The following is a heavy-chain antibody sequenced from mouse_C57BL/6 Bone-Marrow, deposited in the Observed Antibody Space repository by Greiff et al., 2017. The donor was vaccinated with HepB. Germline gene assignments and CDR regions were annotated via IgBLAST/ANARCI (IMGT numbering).Heavy chain of an antibody. CDR2: IDPETGGT. CDR1: GYTFTDYE. CDR3: TRWRGNYGYAMDY. J-gene: IGHJ4*01. Sequence: VQGVESGAELVRPGASVTLSCKASGYTFTDYEMHWVKQTPVHGLEWIGAIDPETGGTAYNQKFKGKAILTADKSSSTAYMELRSLTSEDSAVYYCTRWRGNYGYAMDYWGQGTSVTVSS. D-gene: IGHD2-1*01. V-gene: IGHV1-15*01.